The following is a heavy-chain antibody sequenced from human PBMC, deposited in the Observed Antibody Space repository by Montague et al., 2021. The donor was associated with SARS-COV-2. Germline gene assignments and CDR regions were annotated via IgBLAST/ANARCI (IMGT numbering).Heavy chain of an antibody. CDR1: GGSISSSSYY. CDR3: ARVGRQQLVRLSGMDV. J-gene: IGHJ6*02. D-gene: IGHD6-13*01. Sequence: SETLSLPCTVSGGSISSSSYYWGWIRQPPGKGLEWIGSIYYSGSTYYNPSLKSRVTISVDTSKNQFSLKLSSVTAADTAVYYCARVGRQQLVRLSGMDVWGQATTVTVSS. CDR2: IYYSGST. V-gene: IGHV4-39*07.